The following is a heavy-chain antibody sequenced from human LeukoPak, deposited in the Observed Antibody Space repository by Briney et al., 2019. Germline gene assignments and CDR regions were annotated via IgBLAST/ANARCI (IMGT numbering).Heavy chain of an antibody. V-gene: IGHV3-21*01. CDR2: ISSSSSYI. Sequence: PGGSLRLSCAASGFTFSSYSMNSVRQAPGKGLEWVSSISSSSSYIYYADSVKGRFTISRDNAKNSLYLHMNSLRAEDTAVYYCARQVPYSGYDGLFDYWGQGPLVTVSS. J-gene: IGHJ4*02. D-gene: IGHD5-12*01. CDR1: GFTFSSYS. CDR3: ARQVPYSGYDGLFDY.